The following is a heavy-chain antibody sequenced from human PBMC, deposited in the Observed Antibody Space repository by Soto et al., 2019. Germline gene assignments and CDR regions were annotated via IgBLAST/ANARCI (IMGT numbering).Heavy chain of an antibody. CDR2: IDWDDDK. Sequence: SGPTLVNPTQTLRLTCTFSGFSLSTSGMCVSWIRQPPGKALDWLALIDWDDDKYYSKSLKTRLNISKDTSKNQVVLTMTNMDTVDTATYYCARIRYYYDSRGYDYTLGMDVWGQGTRVTVS. J-gene: IGHJ6*02. V-gene: IGHV2-70*01. D-gene: IGHD3-22*01. CDR3: ARIRYYYDSRGYDYTLGMDV. CDR1: GFSLSTSGMC.